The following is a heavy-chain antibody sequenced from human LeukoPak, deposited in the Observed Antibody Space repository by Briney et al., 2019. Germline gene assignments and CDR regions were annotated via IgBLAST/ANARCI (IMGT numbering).Heavy chain of an antibody. Sequence: ASVKVSCKASGYTFGAYGISWVRQAPGQGLEWLGWISADNGDTSTAQKVQGRVTLTTDASAITAFLELRSLTFDDTAVYYCAGDLSRRDSDSLFFYDYFMDVWGKGTTVTVSS. J-gene: IGHJ6*03. CDR1: GYTFGAYG. V-gene: IGHV1-18*01. CDR2: ISADNGDT. D-gene: IGHD2-21*01. CDR3: AGDLSRRDSDSLFFYDYFMDV.